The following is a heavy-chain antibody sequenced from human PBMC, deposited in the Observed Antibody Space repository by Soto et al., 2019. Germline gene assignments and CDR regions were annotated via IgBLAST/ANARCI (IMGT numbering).Heavy chain of an antibody. CDR1: GGSISSYY. CDR2: IYYSGST. J-gene: IGHJ3*02. Sequence: PSETLSLTCTVSGGSISSYYWSWIRQPPGKGLEWIGYIYYSGSTNYNPSLKSRVTISVDTSKNQFSLKLSSVTAADTAVYYCASTSGSFDGHDAFDIWDQGTMVTVSS. V-gene: IGHV4-59*01. CDR3: ASTSGSFDGHDAFDI. D-gene: IGHD1-26*01.